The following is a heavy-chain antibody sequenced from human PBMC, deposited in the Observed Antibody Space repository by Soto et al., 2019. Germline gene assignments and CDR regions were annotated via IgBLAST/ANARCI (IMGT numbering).Heavy chain of an antibody. CDR3: AIDPVVHLYYYFYYMGM. D-gene: IGHD2-15*01. V-gene: IGHV3-48*01. J-gene: IGHJ6*03. Sequence: GGSLRLSCAASGFTFSTYGMNWVRQAPGKGLEWVSYISTSSSTIYYADSVKGRFTISRDNAKNSLYLQMNSLRAEDTAVYYCAIDPVVHLYYYFYYMGMWDKGTTDT. CDR1: GFTFSTYG. CDR2: ISTSSSTI.